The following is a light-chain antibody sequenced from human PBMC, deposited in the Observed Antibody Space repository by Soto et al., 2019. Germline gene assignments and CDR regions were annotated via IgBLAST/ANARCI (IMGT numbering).Light chain of an antibody. J-gene: IGKJ2*01. CDR2: DAS. Sequence: EIGMTQSPATLSPSPGERATLSCRASQSVNSDLAWYQQKPGQAPRLLIYDASTRAAGVPARFTGSGSETEFTLTISSLQSEDYAVYYCQHYNNWPPYTFGQGTKVDIK. CDR3: QHYNNWPPYT. CDR1: QSVNSD. V-gene: IGKV3-15*01.